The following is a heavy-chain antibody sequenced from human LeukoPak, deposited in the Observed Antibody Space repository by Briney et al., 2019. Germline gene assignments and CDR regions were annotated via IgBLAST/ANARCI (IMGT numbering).Heavy chain of an antibody. CDR2: LYYSGST. V-gene: IGHV4-39*07. J-gene: IGHJ3*02. CDR1: GGSISSSSHY. CDR3: ARPLDFSGSYHDAFDI. Sequence: PSETLSLTCTVAGGSISSSSHYWGWIRQPPGKGLEWIGSLYYSGSTYYNPSLKSRVTISVDTSKNQFSLKLSSVTAADTAVYYCARPLDFSGSYHDAFDIWGQGTMVTVSS. D-gene: IGHD1-26*01.